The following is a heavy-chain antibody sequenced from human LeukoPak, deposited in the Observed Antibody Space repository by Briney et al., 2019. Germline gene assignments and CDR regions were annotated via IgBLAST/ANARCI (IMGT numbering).Heavy chain of an antibody. Sequence: SETLSLTCAVYGGSFSGYYWSWIRQPPGKGLEWIGEINHSGSTNYNPSLKSRVTISVDTSKNQFSLKLSSVTAADTAVYYCAATAEYYDSSGYYNYWGQGTLVTVSS. D-gene: IGHD3-22*01. CDR3: AATAEYYDSSGYYNY. CDR2: INHSGST. J-gene: IGHJ4*02. CDR1: GGSFSGYY. V-gene: IGHV4-34*01.